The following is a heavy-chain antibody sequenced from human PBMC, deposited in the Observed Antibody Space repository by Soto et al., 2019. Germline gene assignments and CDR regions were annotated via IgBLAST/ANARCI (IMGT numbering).Heavy chain of an antibody. Sequence: EVQLLESGGGLVQPGGSLRLSCAASGFTFSSYAMSWVRQAPGKGLEWVSAISGSGGSTYYAASVKGRFTISRDNSKNQLYLPMNSLRAEDTAVYYCAKPAYGSSYSVGWLGYGMDVWGQGTTVTVSS. V-gene: IGHV3-23*01. D-gene: IGHD3-10*02. CDR2: ISGSGGST. CDR3: AKPAYGSSYSVGWLGYGMDV. J-gene: IGHJ6*02. CDR1: GFTFSSYA.